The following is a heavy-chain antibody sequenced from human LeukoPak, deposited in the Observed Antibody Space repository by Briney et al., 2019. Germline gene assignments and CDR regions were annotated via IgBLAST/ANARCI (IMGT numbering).Heavy chain of an antibody. CDR1: GFTFNNYA. CDR3: AKDRYSSGWASYWYFDL. D-gene: IGHD6-19*01. Sequence: PGGSLRLSCAASGFTFNNYAMSWVRQAPGKGLEWVSAISGSGGSTYYADSVKGRFTISRDNSKNTLYLQMNSLRAEDTAVYYCAKDRYSSGWASYWYFDLWGRGTLVTVSS. CDR2: ISGSGGST. J-gene: IGHJ2*01. V-gene: IGHV3-23*01.